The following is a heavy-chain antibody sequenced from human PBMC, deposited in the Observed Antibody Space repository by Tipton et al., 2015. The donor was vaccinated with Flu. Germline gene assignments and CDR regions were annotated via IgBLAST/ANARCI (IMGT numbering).Heavy chain of an antibody. CDR3: ARALSGYYFYAFDI. D-gene: IGHD3-22*01. CDR2: IYHSGST. Sequence: TLSLTCTVSGYSISSGYYWGWIRQPPGKGLEWIGSIYHSGSTYYNPSLKSRATISVDTSKNQFSLKLSSVTAADTAVYYCARALSGYYFYAFDIWGQGTMVTVSS. J-gene: IGHJ3*02. V-gene: IGHV4-38-2*02. CDR1: GYSISSGYY.